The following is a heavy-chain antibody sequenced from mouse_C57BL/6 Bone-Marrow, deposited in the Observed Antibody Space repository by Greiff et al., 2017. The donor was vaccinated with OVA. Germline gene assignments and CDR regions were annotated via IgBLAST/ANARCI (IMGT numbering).Heavy chain of an antibody. CDR2: IYPRSGNT. CDR3: ARSGVLR. Sequence: QVQLKESGAELARPGASVKLSCKASGYTFTSYGISWVKQRTGQGLEWIGEIYPRSGNTYYNEKFKGKATLTADKSSSTAYMELRSLTSEDSAVYFCARSGVLRCGQGTLVTVSA. D-gene: IGHD1-1*01. V-gene: IGHV1-81*01. CDR1: GYTFTSYG. J-gene: IGHJ3*02.